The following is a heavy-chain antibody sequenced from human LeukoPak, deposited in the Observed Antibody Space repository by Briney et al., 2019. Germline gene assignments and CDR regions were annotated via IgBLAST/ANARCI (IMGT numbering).Heavy chain of an antibody. Sequence: GSLRLSCAASGFTFNSYSMNWVRQAPGKGLEWVSSISGSRSYIYYADSVKGRFTISRDNAKNSLYLQMNSLRAEDDTAVYYCARGFGSSIPYSYYYYLDVWGKGTTVTVSS. CDR1: GFTFNSYS. J-gene: IGHJ6*03. CDR2: ISGSRSYI. D-gene: IGHD6-6*01. V-gene: IGHV3-21*01. CDR3: ARGFGSSIPYSYYYYLDV.